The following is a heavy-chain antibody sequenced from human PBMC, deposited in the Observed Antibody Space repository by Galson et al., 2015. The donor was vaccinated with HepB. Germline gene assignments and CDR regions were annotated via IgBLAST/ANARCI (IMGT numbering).Heavy chain of an antibody. Sequence: SVKVSCKASGYSFTTYAISWVRQAPGQGLEWMGWISAYNGNTNYAQKLQGRVTMTTDTSTSTAYMELRSLRSDDTAVYYCARDAVAVRPGWFDPWGQGTLVTVSS. CDR3: ARDAVAVRPGWFDP. CDR1: GYSFTTYA. V-gene: IGHV1-18*01. CDR2: ISAYNGNT. J-gene: IGHJ5*02. D-gene: IGHD6-6*01.